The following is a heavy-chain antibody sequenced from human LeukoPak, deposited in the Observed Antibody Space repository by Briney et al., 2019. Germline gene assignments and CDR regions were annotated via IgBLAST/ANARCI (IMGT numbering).Heavy chain of an antibody. Sequence: LSLTCTVSGGSISSYYWSWVRQAPGKGLEWVAVISYDGSNKYYADSVKGRFTISRDNSKNTLYLQMNSLRAEDTAVYYCAREGIVGATRGSFDYWGQGTLVTVSS. CDR2: ISYDGSNK. J-gene: IGHJ4*02. V-gene: IGHV3-30-3*01. CDR3: AREGIVGATRGSFDY. D-gene: IGHD1-26*01. CDR1: GGSISSYY.